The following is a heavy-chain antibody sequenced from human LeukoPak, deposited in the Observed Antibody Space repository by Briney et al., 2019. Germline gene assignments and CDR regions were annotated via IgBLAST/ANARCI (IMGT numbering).Heavy chain of an antibody. CDR1: GYTFTIYD. V-gene: IGHV1-8*01. Sequence: ASVKVSCKASGYTFTIYDINWVRQATGQGLGWMGWMNPNSGNTGYAQKFQGRVTMTRNTSISTAYMELGSLRSEDTAVYYCARYRKVRGQLVRWFDPWGQGTLVTVSS. D-gene: IGHD6-13*01. CDR2: MNPNSGNT. J-gene: IGHJ5*02. CDR3: ARYRKVRGQLVRWFDP.